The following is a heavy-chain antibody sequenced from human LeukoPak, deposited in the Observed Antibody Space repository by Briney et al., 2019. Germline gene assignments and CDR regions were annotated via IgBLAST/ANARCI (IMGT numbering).Heavy chain of an antibody. CDR1: GGSISSYS. V-gene: IGHV4-4*07. Sequence: SETLSLTCTVSGGSISSYSWNWIRQPAGKGLEWIGRMSASGTTVYNSSLESRVTMSVGPSNRQFSLRLSSVTAADTAVYYCAREARLLLPRGNELLDIVDYWGQGTLVTVSS. D-gene: IGHD3-22*01. J-gene: IGHJ4*02. CDR3: AREARLLLPRGNELLDIVDY. CDR2: MSASGTT.